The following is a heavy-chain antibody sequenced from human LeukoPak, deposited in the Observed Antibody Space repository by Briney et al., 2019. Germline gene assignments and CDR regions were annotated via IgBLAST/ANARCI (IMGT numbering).Heavy chain of an antibody. CDR2: ISGSGGST. Sequence: GGSLRLSCAASGFTFSSYAMSWVRQAPGKGLEWVSAISGSGGSTYYADSVKGRFTISRDNSKNTLYLQMNSLRAEDTAVYYCAKDSLSRRHGSSHFDYWGQGTLVTVSS. CDR3: AKDSLSRRHGSSHFDY. D-gene: IGHD1-26*01. CDR1: GFTFSSYA. V-gene: IGHV3-23*01. J-gene: IGHJ4*02.